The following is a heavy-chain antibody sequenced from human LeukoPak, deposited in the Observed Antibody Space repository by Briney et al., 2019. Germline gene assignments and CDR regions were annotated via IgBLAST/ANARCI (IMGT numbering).Heavy chain of an antibody. CDR2: IVPGFGSA. V-gene: IGHV1-69*13. Sequence: SVTVSFKASGGSFSNYAIIWVRQAPGQGLEWMGGIVPGFGSADYAQKFQDRVTITADESTGTAYMEFSSLTSEDTAMYYCAREKYYYDSSGPEWGQGTLVTVSS. D-gene: IGHD3-22*01. CDR3: AREKYYYDSSGPE. J-gene: IGHJ4*02. CDR1: GGSFSNYA.